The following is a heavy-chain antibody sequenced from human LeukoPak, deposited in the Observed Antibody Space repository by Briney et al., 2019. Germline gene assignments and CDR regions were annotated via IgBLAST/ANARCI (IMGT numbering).Heavy chain of an antibody. V-gene: IGHV3-9*01. D-gene: IGHD4-17*01. CDR2: TSWNSGSI. Sequence: PGRSLRLSCAASGFTFDDYAMPWVRQAPGKGLEWVSGTSWNSGSIGYADSVKGRFTISRDNAKNSLYLQMNSLRAEDTALYYCAKDILGLTTRGFDYWGQGTLVTVSS. CDR3: AKDILGLTTRGFDY. CDR1: GFTFDDYA. J-gene: IGHJ4*02.